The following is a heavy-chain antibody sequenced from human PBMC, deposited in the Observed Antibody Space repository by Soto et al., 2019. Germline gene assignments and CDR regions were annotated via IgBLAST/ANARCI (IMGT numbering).Heavy chain of an antibody. CDR1: GGTFSSYA. D-gene: IGHD3-16*01. Sequence: EASVKVTCKASGGTFSSYAISWVRQAPGQGLEWMGGIIPIFGTANYAQKFQGRLTMTRDTSTNTVYMELSSLRSEDTAVYYCASLEITGYWGQGTQVTVSS. V-gene: IGHV1-69*05. J-gene: IGHJ4*02. CDR3: ASLEITGY. CDR2: IIPIFGTA.